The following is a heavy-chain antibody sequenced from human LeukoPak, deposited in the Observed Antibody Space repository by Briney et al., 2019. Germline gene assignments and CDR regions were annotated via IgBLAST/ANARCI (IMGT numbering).Heavy chain of an antibody. Sequence: PGGSLRLSCAASGFTFDDYGIHWVRQAPGKGLEWVSGISWNSGDIAYADSVKGRFTISRDNAKNTLYLQMNSLRAEDTAVYYCARGAHDLPYYYYGMDVWGQGTTVTVSS. D-gene: IGHD2-21*02. V-gene: IGHV3-9*01. J-gene: IGHJ6*02. CDR1: GFTFDDYG. CDR3: ARGAHDLPYYYYGMDV. CDR2: ISWNSGDI.